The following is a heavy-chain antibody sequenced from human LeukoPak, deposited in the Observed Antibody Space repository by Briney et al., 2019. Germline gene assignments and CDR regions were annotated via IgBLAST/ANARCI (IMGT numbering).Heavy chain of an antibody. CDR3: ARLNDGFDI. V-gene: IGHV5-51*01. CDR1: GYSFTSHW. J-gene: IGHJ3*02. CDR2: IDPGDSDT. Sequence: GESLKISCKGSGYSFTSHWIGWVRQMPGKGLEWMGIIDPGDSDTKYSPPLQGQVTFSADTSISTAYLQWSSLRASDTAMYYCARLNDGFDIWGQGTMVTVSS.